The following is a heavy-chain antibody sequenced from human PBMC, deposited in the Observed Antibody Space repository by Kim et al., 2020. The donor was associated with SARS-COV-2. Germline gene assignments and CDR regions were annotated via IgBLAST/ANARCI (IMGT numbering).Heavy chain of an antibody. J-gene: IGHJ4*02. Sequence: YYTPSLKSRVTISVNTSKNQFSLKLSSVTAADTAVYYCARDRDGYNRLDYWGQGTLVTVSS. D-gene: IGHD5-12*01. V-gene: IGHV4-31*02. CDR3: ARDRDGYNRLDY.